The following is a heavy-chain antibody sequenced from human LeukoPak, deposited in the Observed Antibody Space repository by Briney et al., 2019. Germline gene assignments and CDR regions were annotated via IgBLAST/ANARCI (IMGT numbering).Heavy chain of an antibody. J-gene: IGHJ4*02. V-gene: IGHV4-34*01. CDR2: INHSGST. CDR3: ARATYSSSWSYYFDY. Sequence: KASETLSLTCAVYGGSFSGYYWSWIRQPPGKGLEWIGEINHSGSTNYNPSPKSRVTISVDTSKTQYALKLSSVTAADTAVYYCARATYSSSWSYYFDYWGQGTLVTVSS. D-gene: IGHD6-13*01. CDR1: GGSFSGYY.